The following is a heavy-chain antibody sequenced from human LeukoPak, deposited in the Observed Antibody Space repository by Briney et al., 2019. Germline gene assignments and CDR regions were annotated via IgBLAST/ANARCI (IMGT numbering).Heavy chain of an antibody. Sequence: PGGSLRLSCAASGFTVTNNDMGWVRPAPGKGLACVSVLNIAGNTYYADSVKGRFTISRDNSKNTLYLQMNTLRAEDTALYYCTTITFGGVIDHWGQGTLVTVSS. D-gene: IGHD3-16*01. V-gene: IGHV3-53*01. CDR3: TTITFGGVIDH. CDR1: GFTVTNND. CDR2: LNIAGNT. J-gene: IGHJ4*02.